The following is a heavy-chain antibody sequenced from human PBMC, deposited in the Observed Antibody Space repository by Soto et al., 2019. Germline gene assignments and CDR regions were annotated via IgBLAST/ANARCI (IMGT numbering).Heavy chain of an antibody. J-gene: IGHJ6*04. V-gene: IGHV6-1*01. CDR1: GDSVSSNSAA. CDR3: ARASSLYPVPDPAWDV. D-gene: IGHD2-2*01. CDR2: TYYRSKWYN. Sequence: KQSQTLSLTCAISGDSVSSNSAAWNWIRQSPSRGLEWLGRTYYRSKWYNDYAVSVKSRITINPDTSKNQFSLQLNSVTPEDTAVYYCARASSLYPVPDPAWDVWGKGTTVTVSS.